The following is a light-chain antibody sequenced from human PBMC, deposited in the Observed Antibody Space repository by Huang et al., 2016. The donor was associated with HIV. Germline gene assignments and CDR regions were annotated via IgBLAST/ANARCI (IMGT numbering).Light chain of an antibody. Sequence: EIVLTQSPPTLSWYPGEAVTLSCKASHNIDNHLAWYQYKPGQPPRLLIYDASTRGTGIPSRFSGGGSGTLFTLTIDNLQADDFALYFCQQHTDRPTFGGGSKV. J-gene: IGKJ4*01. CDR1: HNIDNH. CDR2: DAS. V-gene: IGKV3-11*01. CDR3: QQHTDRPT.